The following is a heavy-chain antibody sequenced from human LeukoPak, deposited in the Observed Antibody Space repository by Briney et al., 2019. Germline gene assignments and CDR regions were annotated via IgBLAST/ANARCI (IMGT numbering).Heavy chain of an antibody. CDR2: INPNTGGT. D-gene: IGHD6-19*01. CDR1: GYTFTGYF. V-gene: IGHV1-2*02. Sequence: ATVKVSCKASGYTFTGYFLHWVRQAPGHGLEWMGWINPNTGGTNYAQKFQGRVTMTRATSISTAYMELSRLRSDDTAVYYCVKGQWLVPPPFDYWGQGTLVTVSS. CDR3: VKGQWLVPPPFDY. J-gene: IGHJ4*02.